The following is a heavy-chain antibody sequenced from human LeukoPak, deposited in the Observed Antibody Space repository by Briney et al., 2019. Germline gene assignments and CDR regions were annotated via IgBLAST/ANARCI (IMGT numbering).Heavy chain of an antibody. Sequence: GGSLRLSCAASGFTFSSYWMSWVRQAPGKGLEWVANIKQDGSEKYYADTVKGRFTISRDNAKNSLYLQMNSLRAEDTAVYYCARWRSSPQYYFDYWGQGTLVTVSS. D-gene: IGHD6-13*01. CDR3: ARWRSSPQYYFDY. J-gene: IGHJ4*02. CDR2: IKQDGSEK. CDR1: GFTFSSYW. V-gene: IGHV3-7*01.